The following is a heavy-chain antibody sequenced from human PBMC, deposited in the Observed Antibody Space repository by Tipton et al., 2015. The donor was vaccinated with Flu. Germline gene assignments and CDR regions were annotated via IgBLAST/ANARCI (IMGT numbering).Heavy chain of an antibody. J-gene: IGHJ5*02. CDR1: GDSMRSDYF. CDR3: ARDQGKWFDP. Sequence: TLSLTCTVSGDSMRSDYFWGWIRQAPGKGLELIGYIYHNRYINYNPSLKSRVTISVDSSKNQFSLRLTSVTAADTAVYYCARDQGKWFDPWGQGTLVTVSS. CDR2: IYHNRYI. V-gene: IGHV4-59*01.